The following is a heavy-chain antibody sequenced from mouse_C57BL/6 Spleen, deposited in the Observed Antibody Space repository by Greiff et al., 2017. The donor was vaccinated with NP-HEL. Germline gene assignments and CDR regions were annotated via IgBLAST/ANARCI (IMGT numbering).Heavy chain of an antibody. CDR1: GYSITSGYY. J-gene: IGHJ3*01. Sequence: EVQLKESGPGLVKPSQSLSLTCSVTGYSITSGYYWNWIRQFPGNKLEWMGYISYDGSNNYNPSLKNRISITRDTSKNQFFLKLNSVTTEDTATYYCARGLPAWFAYWGQGTLVTVSA. V-gene: IGHV3-6*01. CDR2: ISYDGSN. CDR3: ARGLPAWFAY. D-gene: IGHD2-4*01.